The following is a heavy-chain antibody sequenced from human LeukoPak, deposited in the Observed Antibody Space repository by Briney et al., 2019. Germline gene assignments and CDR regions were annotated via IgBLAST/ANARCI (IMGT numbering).Heavy chain of an antibody. CDR3: AKALEYGGHFDY. Sequence: PGRSLRLSCAASGFTFDDYAMHWVRQAPGKGLEWVSGISWNSGSIGYADSVKGRFTISRDNAKNSLYLQMNSLRAEDTALYYCAKALEYGGHFDYWGQGTLVTVSS. J-gene: IGHJ4*02. V-gene: IGHV3-9*01. CDR2: ISWNSGSI. CDR1: GFTFDDYA. D-gene: IGHD4/OR15-4a*01.